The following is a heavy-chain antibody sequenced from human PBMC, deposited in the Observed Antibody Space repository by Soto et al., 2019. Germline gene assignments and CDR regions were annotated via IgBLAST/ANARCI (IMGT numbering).Heavy chain of an antibody. CDR2: VFYTGRA. J-gene: IGHJ6*02. CDR3: ARDGDGRMTTNPYYYNGMDV. CDR1: VASLGIYY. Sequence: PSETLSLTYTVSVASLGIYYWSWIRQPPEKGLEWSGYVFYTGRANYNSSLKSRVSISLDTSNYEFSLKLSSPTDAAPEVYYCARDGDGRMTTNPYYYNGMDVWGPGTTVTVS. D-gene: IGHD4-4*01. V-gene: IGHV4-59*01.